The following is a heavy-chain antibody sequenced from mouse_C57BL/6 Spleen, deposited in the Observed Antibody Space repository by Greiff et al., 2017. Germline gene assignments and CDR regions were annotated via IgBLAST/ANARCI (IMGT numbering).Heavy chain of an antibody. CDR1: GYTFTSYW. V-gene: IGHV1-64*01. D-gene: IGHD2-5*01. CDR2: IHPNSGST. Sequence: VQLQQPGAELVKPGASVKLSCKASGYTFTSYWMHWVKQRPGQGLEWIGMIHPNSGSTNYNEKFKSKATLTVDKSSSTAYMQLSSLTSEDSAVYYCARSRSNYVEAMDYWGQGTSVTVSS. J-gene: IGHJ4*01. CDR3: ARSRSNYVEAMDY.